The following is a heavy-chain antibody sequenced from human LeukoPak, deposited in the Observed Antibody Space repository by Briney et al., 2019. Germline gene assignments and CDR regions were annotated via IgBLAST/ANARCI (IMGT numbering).Heavy chain of an antibody. CDR1: GGTFSSYA. CDR2: IIPIFGTA. CDR3: ARDYPVVPAAYYYYYGMDG. J-gene: IGHJ6*02. D-gene: IGHD2-2*01. Sequence: GASVKGSCKASGGTFSSYAISWVRQAPGQGLEWMGGIIPIFGTANYAQKFQGRVTITADESTSTAYMELSSLRSEDTAVYYCARDYPVVPAAYYYYYGMDGWGQGTTVTVSS. V-gene: IGHV1-69*13.